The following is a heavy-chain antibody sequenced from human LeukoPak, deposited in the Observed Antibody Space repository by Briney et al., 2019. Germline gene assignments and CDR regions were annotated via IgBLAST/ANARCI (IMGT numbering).Heavy chain of an antibody. J-gene: IGHJ4*02. V-gene: IGHV4-30-4*01. D-gene: IGHD5-24*01. CDR1: GGSISSGDYY. CDR3: VGGRDAYKVGRY. CDR2: TYPSGST. Sequence: SQTLSLTCTVSGGSISSGDYYWSWIRQPPGKGLEWIGSTYPSGSTYYNPSLKSRVTISVDTSEIQFSLKLSSVTAADTAVYYCVGGRDAYKVGRYWGQGTLVTVSS.